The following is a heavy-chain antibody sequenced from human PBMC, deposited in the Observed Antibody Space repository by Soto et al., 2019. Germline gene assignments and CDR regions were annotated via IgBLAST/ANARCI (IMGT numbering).Heavy chain of an antibody. J-gene: IGHJ4*02. CDR1: GGSIRDYF. CDR2: IYYSGRI. CDR3: ARVGGDDFGDSGGFDY. D-gene: IGHD4-17*01. V-gene: IGHV4-59*01. Sequence: PSETLSLTCTVSGGSIRDYFWTWIRQPPGKGLEWIGYIYYSGRINYNPSLKSRVSISVDTSKNHFSLQLSSVTAADTAVYYCARVGGDDFGDSGGFDYWGQGTLVTVSS.